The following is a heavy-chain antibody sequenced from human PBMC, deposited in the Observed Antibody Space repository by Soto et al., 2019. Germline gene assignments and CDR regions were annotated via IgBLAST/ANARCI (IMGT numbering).Heavy chain of an antibody. CDR2: IYPDDSDT. V-gene: IGHV5-51*01. Sequence: GESLKISCKGSGYNFNTYWIGWVRQPPGKGLEWMGIIYPDDSDTKYSPSFQGQVTISADKSVSTAYLQWSSLKASDTAVYYCARGGGWGTYYFDSSGYSRGDVWGQGTTVTVSS. CDR1: GYNFNTYW. D-gene: IGHD3-22*01. J-gene: IGHJ6*02. CDR3: ARGGGWGTYYFDSSGYSRGDV.